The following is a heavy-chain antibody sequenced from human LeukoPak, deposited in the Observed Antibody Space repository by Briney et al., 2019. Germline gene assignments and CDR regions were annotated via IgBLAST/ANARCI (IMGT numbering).Heavy chain of an antibody. Sequence: GASVKVSCKASGYTFTGYYMHWVRQAPGQGLEWMGWINPNSGGTNYAQKFQGRVTMTRDTSISTAYMELSRLRSDDTAVYYCARGAYKYGYAYYDYMDVWGEGTTVTVS. J-gene: IGHJ6*03. V-gene: IGHV1-2*02. CDR3: ARGAYKYGYAYYDYMDV. CDR2: INPNSGGT. CDR1: GYTFTGYY. D-gene: IGHD5-18*01.